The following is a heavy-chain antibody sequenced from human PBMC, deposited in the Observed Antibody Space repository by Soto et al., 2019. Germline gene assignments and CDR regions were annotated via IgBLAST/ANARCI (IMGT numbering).Heavy chain of an antibody. CDR1: GYTFTSYY. Sequence: QVQLVQSGAEVKKPGASVKVSCKASGYTFTSYYMHWVRQAPGQGLEWMGMIKPTGGSTSYAQKFQGRVTMTRDTSTSTVYMELSSLTSEDTAVYYCARPFSDGLPSDYWGQGTLVTVSS. CDR3: ARPFSDGLPSDY. D-gene: IGHD6-25*01. V-gene: IGHV1-46*01. J-gene: IGHJ4*02. CDR2: IKPTGGST.